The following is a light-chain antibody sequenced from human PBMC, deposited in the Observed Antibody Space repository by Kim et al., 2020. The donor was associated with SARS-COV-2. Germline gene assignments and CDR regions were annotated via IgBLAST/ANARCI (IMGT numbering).Light chain of an antibody. CDR3: SSYTRSRTVL. J-gene: IGLJ2*01. Sequence: QSALTQPASVSGSPGQSITISCTGTSSDVGGYNYVSWYQQHPGKAPKLMIYDVSNRPSGVSNRFSGSKSGNTASLTISGLQAEDEADYYCSSYTRSRTVLFGGGTQLTVL. V-gene: IGLV2-14*03. CDR1: SSDVGGYNY. CDR2: DVS.